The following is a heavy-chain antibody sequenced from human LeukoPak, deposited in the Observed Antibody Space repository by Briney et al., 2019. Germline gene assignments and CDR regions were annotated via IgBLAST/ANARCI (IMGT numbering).Heavy chain of an antibody. J-gene: IGHJ4*02. CDR1: GDSISSGDYC. CDR2: IYTSGST. CDR3: ARGPYYYDSSGSFDY. D-gene: IGHD3-22*01. Sequence: SETLSLTCTVSGDSISSGDYCWSWIRQPAGKGLEWIGRIYTSGSTNYNPSLKSRVTISVDPSTHQFSLKLSSVPAADTAVYYCARGPYYYDSSGSFDYSGQGTLVTVSS. V-gene: IGHV4-61*02.